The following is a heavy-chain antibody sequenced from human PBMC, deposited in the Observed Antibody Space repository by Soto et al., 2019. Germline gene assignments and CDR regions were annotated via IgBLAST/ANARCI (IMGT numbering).Heavy chain of an antibody. J-gene: IGHJ6*02. D-gene: IGHD3-16*01. CDR1: GFTFSSYE. Sequence: EVQLVESGGGLVQPGGSLRLSCAASGFTFSSYEMNWVRQAPGKGLEWVSYISSSGSTIYYADSVKGRFTISRDNAKNSLYLQMNSLRAEDTAVYYCARSRRGGKYYYYGMDVWGQGITVTVSS. V-gene: IGHV3-48*03. CDR2: ISSSGSTI. CDR3: ARSRRGGKYYYYGMDV.